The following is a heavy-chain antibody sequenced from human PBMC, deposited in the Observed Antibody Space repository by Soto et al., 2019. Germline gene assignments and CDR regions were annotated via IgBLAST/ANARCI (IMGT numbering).Heavy chain of an antibody. J-gene: IGHJ4*02. V-gene: IGHV4-39*07. D-gene: IGHD1-1*01. CDR1: GGSISSSSYY. CDR3: SRLLTQPELFFDY. CDR2: IYYSGST. Sequence: TPSLTCTVSGGSISSSSYYWGWIRQPPGKGLEWIGSIYYSGSTYYNPTLKSRVTISVDTSKNQFSLKLSSVTAADTAVYYCSRLLTQPELFFDYWGQGTLVTVSS.